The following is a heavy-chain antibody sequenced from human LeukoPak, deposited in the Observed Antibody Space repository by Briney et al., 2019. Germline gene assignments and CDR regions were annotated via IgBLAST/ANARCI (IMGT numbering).Heavy chain of an antibody. CDR2: ISGSGSST. V-gene: IGHV3-23*01. D-gene: IGHD6-6*01. CDR3: ARSIITNFYFDY. J-gene: IGHJ4*02. CDR1: GFTFSNFG. Sequence: PGGSLRLSCAVSGFTFSNFGMSWVRQAPGQGLEWVSGISGSGSSTYYADSVKGRSTISRGNSKNTLYLQMSSLRAEDTAIYYCARSIITNFYFDYWGQGTLVTVSS.